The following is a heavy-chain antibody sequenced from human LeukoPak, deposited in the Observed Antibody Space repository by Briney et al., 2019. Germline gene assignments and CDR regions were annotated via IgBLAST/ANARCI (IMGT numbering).Heavy chain of an antibody. J-gene: IGHJ6*02. CDR3: ARDRNYRRYYYGMDV. CDR2: IYTSGST. CDR1: GGSISSGSYY. V-gene: IGHV4-61*02. D-gene: IGHD1-7*01. Sequence: SQTLSPTCTVSGGSISSGSYYWSWIRQPAGKGLEWIGRIYTSGSTNYNPSLKSRVTISVDTSKNQFSLKLSSVTAADTAVYYCARDRNYRRYYYGMDVWGQGTTVTVSS.